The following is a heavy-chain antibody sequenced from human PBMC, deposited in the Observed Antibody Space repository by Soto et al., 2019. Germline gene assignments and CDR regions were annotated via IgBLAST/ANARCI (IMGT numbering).Heavy chain of an antibody. CDR2: IIPILGIA. CDR3: VDLNAASDY. Sequence: QVQLVQSGAEVKKPGSSVKVSCKASGGTFSSYTISWVRQAPGQGLEWMGRIIPILGIANYAQKFQGRVTTXADKSTSTAYMELSSLRSEDTAVYYCVDLNAASDYWGQGTLVTVSS. D-gene: IGHD2-15*01. J-gene: IGHJ4*02. CDR1: GGTFSSYT. V-gene: IGHV1-69*02.